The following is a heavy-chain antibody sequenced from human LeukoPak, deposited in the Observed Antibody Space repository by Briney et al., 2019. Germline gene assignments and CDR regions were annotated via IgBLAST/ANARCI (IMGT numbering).Heavy chain of an antibody. CDR1: GFTFCAYG. V-gene: IGHV3-49*03. D-gene: IGHD3-10*01. Sequence: GGSLRLSCAASGFTFCAYGVSWFRQAPGKGLEWVGFIRSKTYGGTAEYAASVKGRFTISRDDSKSIAYLQMNSLKAEDTAVYYCSRGLGSGNPVDIWGQGTMVTVS. CDR2: IRSKTYGGTA. J-gene: IGHJ3*02. CDR3: SRGLGSGNPVDI.